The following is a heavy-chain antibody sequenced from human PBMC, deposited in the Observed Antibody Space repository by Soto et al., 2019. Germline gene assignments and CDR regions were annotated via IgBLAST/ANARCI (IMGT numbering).Heavy chain of an antibody. V-gene: IGHV4-59*08. Sequence: SETLSLTCTVSGGSISSYYWSWIRQPPGKGLEWIGYIHSSGTANYNPSLKSRVTISVDTSQNLFSLRLSPVTAADTAVYYCARGGGSSWDQLFDYWGQGSPVTVSS. J-gene: IGHJ4*02. CDR2: IHSSGTA. D-gene: IGHD6-13*01. CDR1: GGSISSYY. CDR3: ARGGGSSWDQLFDY.